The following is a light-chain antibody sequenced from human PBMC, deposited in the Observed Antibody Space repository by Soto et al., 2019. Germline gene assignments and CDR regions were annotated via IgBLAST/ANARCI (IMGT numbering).Light chain of an antibody. CDR3: QQYGT. V-gene: IGKV3-20*01. CDR2: GAS. J-gene: IGKJ1*01. CDR1: QSVSSSY. Sequence: ELVLTQSPASLYFSPGDRATLSCRASQSVSSSYLAWYQQTPGQAPRLLIYGASSRATGIPDRFSGSQSRTDFTLTISRLEPEDFAVHYGQQYGTFGQGTKVDIK.